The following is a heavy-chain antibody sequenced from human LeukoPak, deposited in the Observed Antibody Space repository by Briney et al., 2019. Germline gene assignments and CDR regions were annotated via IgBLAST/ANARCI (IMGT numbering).Heavy chain of an antibody. D-gene: IGHD5-18*01. Sequence: GGSLRLSCAASGFTFSSYAMSWVRQAPGKGLEWVSAISGSGGSTYYADSVKGRFTISRDNSKNTLYLQMNSLRAQDTAVYYCAKLNVISRNVDTAMVSSFDYWGQGTLVTVSS. CDR2: ISGSGGST. V-gene: IGHV3-23*01. J-gene: IGHJ4*02. CDR1: GFTFSSYA. CDR3: AKLNVISRNVDTAMVSSFDY.